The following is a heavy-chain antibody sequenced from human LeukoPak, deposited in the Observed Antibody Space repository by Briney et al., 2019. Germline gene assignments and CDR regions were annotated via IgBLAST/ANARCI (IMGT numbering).Heavy chain of an antibody. Sequence: ASVKVSCTASGYTFTSYDINWVRQAPGQGLEWMGWISAYNGNTNYAQKLQGRVTMTTDTSTSTAYMELRSLRSDDTAVYYCARGAVAGLNWFDPWGQGTLVTVSS. CDR3: ARGAVAGLNWFDP. D-gene: IGHD6-19*01. V-gene: IGHV1-18*01. CDR2: ISAYNGNT. J-gene: IGHJ5*02. CDR1: GYTFTSYD.